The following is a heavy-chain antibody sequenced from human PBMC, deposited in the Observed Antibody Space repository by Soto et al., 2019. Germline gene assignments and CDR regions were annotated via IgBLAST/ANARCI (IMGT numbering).Heavy chain of an antibody. CDR3: ARETKIFGVVNDFDY. Sequence: GGSLRLSCAASGFTFSSYWMSWVRQAPGKGLEWVANIKQDGSEKYYVDSVKGRFTISRDNAKNSLYLQMNSLRAEDTAVYYCARETKIFGVVNDFDYWGQGTLVTVSS. CDR1: GFTFSSYW. CDR2: IKQDGSEK. J-gene: IGHJ4*02. V-gene: IGHV3-7*01. D-gene: IGHD3-3*01.